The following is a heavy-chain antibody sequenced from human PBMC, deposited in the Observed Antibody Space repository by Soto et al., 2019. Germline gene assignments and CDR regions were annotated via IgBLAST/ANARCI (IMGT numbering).Heavy chain of an antibody. CDR1: GFTFSSYA. Sequence: PGGSLRLSCAASGFTFSSYAMSWVRQAPGKGLEWVSAISGSGGSTYYADSVKGRFTISRDNSKNTLYLRMNSLRAEDTAVYYCAKDRYDDILTRYWPDYFDYSGQGTLVTVSS. J-gene: IGHJ4*02. CDR2: ISGSGGST. V-gene: IGHV3-23*01. CDR3: AKDRYDDILTRYWPDYFDY. D-gene: IGHD3-9*01.